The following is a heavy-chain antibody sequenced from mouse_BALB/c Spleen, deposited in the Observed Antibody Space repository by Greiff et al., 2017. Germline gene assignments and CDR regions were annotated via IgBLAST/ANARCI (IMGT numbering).Heavy chain of an antibody. V-gene: IGHV5-9-3*01. CDR3: ARQGGYYGTYGAMDS. J-gene: IGHJ4*01. CDR1: GFTFSSYA. CDR2: ISSGGSYT. Sequence: EVMLVESGGGLVKPGGSLKLSCAASGFTFSSYAMSWVRQTPEKRLEWVATISSGGSYTYYPDSVKGRFTISRDNAKNTLYLQMSSLRSEDTAMYYCARQGGYYGTYGAMDSWGQGTSVTVSS. D-gene: IGHD2-1*01.